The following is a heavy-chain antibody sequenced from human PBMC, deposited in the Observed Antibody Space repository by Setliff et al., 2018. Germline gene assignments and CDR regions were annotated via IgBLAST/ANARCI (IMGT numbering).Heavy chain of an antibody. Sequence: SETLSLTCAVYGGSFSGYYWSWIRQPPGKRLEWIGEIIHSGSTYYNPSLKSRLTISLDTSKNQFSLKLNSVTAADMAVYYCAREQWLDPPGYYYMDVWAKGTTVTVSS. CDR3: AREQWLDPPGYYYMDV. CDR2: IIHSGST. V-gene: IGHV4-34*12. CDR1: GGSFSGYY. D-gene: IGHD6-19*01. J-gene: IGHJ6*03.